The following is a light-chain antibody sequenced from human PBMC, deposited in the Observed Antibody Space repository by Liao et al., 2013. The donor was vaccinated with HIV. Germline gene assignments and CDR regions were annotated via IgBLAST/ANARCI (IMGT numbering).Light chain of an antibody. CDR1: KLGDKY. CDR2: QDS. V-gene: IGLV3-1*01. Sequence: SYEVTQPPSVSVSPGQTASISCSGDKLGDKYAFWYRQKPGQSPVLVIYQDSKQASGIPERFSGSNSGNTATLTISRVEAGDEADYYCQVWDSSSDHPGVFGGGTKLTVL. J-gene: IGLJ2*01. CDR3: QVWDSSSDHPGV.